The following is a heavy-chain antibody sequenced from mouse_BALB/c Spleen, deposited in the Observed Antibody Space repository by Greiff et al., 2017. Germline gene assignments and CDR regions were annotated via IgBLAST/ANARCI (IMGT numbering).Heavy chain of an antibody. CDR2: IWGGGST. Sequence: QVQLKQSGPGLVAPSQSLSITCTVSGFSLSSYSVHWVRQPPGKGLEWLGMIWGGGSTAYNSALKSRLIISKDNSKSQVFLQMSSLQKVDTAMYYCARHLKAMDYWGQGTSVTVSS. J-gene: IGHJ4*01. CDR1: GFSLSSYS. CDR3: ARHLKAMDY. V-gene: IGHV2-6-4*01.